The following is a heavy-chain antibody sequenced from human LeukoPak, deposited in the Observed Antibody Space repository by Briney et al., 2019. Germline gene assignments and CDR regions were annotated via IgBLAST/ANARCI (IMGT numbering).Heavy chain of an antibody. CDR2: LSGSGNNT. CDR3: AKQGRIGGTYSYFDY. D-gene: IGHD1-26*01. Sequence: PGGSLRLSCAASGFTFANHAMSWVRQAPGKGLEWVSGLSGSGNNTYYADSVKGRFTISRDNSDNTLYLQMNSLRAEDTAVYSCAKQGRIGGTYSYFDYWGQGTLVTVSS. J-gene: IGHJ4*02. CDR1: GFTFANHA. V-gene: IGHV3-23*01.